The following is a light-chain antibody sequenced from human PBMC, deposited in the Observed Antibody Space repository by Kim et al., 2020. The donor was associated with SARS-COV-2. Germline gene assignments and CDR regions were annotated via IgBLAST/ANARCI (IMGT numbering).Light chain of an antibody. Sequence: SYELTQPPSVSVSPGQTASITCSGDKLGDKYACWYQRKPGQSPVVVIYQDTKRPSGSPERFSGSNSGNTATLTISGTQAMDEADYYCQAWDSSTAVFGGGTQLTVL. CDR2: QDT. CDR3: QAWDSSTAV. J-gene: IGLJ3*02. V-gene: IGLV3-1*01. CDR1: KLGDKY.